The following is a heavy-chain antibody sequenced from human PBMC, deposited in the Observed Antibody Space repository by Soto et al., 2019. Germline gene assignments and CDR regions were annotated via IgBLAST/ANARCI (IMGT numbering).Heavy chain of an antibody. D-gene: IGHD3-10*01. CDR3: AKSYNSGSYLDAFDI. J-gene: IGHJ3*02. V-gene: IGHV5-51*01. Sequence: GESLNISCKTSGYSFTNYWIGLVRQMPGKGLEWMGIIYPGDSDTRYSPSFQGQVTISADKFISTAYLQWSSLKASDTAIYYCAKSYNSGSYLDAFDIWGQGTMVTVSS. CDR2: IYPGDSDT. CDR1: GYSFTNYW.